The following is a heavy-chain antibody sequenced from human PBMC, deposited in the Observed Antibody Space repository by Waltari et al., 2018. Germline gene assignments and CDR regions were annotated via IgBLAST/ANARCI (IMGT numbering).Heavy chain of an antibody. Sequence: QVQLQQWGAGLLKPSETLSLTCAVYGGSFSGYYWSWIRQPPGKGLEWSGEIKHSGSTNYNPTLKSLVTISVDTSKNQFSLKLSSVTAADTAVYYCARVPYCGGDCYSDAFDIWGQGTMVTVSS. CDR3: ARVPYCGGDCYSDAFDI. D-gene: IGHD2-21*01. CDR1: GGSFSGYY. J-gene: IGHJ3*02. CDR2: IKHSGST. V-gene: IGHV4-34*01.